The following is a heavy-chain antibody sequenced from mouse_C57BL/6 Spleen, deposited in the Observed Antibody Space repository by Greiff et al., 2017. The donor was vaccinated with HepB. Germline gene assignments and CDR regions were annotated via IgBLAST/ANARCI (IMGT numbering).Heavy chain of an antibody. CDR2: IYWDDDK. CDR1: GFSLSTSGMG. V-gene: IGHV8-12*01. CDR3: ARSYYSRFAY. J-gene: IGHJ3*01. D-gene: IGHD2-5*01. Sequence: QVTLKESGPGILQSSQTLSLTCSFSGFSLSTSGMGVSWIRQPSGKGLEWLAHIYWDDDKRYNPSLKSRLTISKDTSRNQVFLKITSVDTADTATYYCARSYYSRFAYWGQGTLVTVSA.